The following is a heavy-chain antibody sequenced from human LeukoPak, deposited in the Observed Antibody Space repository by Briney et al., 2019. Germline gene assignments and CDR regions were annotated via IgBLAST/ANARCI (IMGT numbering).Heavy chain of an antibody. J-gene: IGHJ4*02. Sequence: ASVKVSCKASGYTFTGYYMHWVRQAPGQGLEWMGWINPNSGGTNYAQKFQGRVTMTRDTSISTAYMELSRLRSDDTAVYYCARAFKSGYSSGWQDTIGYWGQGTLVTVSS. V-gene: IGHV1-2*02. CDR2: INPNSGGT. CDR3: ARAFKSGYSSGWQDTIGY. CDR1: GYTFTGYY. D-gene: IGHD6-19*01.